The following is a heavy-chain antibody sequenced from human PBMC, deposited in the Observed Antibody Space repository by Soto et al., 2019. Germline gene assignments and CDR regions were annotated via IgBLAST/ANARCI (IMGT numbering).Heavy chain of an antibody. CDR2: IYSGGST. J-gene: IGHJ5*02. CDR3: ARDKNDNPPSWFDP. Sequence: EVQLVESGGGLIQPGGSLRLSSAASGFTVSSNYMSWVRQAPGKGLEWVSVIYSGGSTYYADSVKGRFTISRDNSKNTLYLQMNSLRAEDTAVYYCARDKNDNPPSWFDPWGQGTLVTVSS. V-gene: IGHV3-53*01. CDR1: GFTVSSNY. D-gene: IGHD3-22*01.